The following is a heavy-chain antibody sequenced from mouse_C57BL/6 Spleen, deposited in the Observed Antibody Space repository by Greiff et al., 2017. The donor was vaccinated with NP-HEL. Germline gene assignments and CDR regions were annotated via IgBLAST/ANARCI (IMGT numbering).Heavy chain of an antibody. V-gene: IGHV5-6*01. CDR2: ISSGGGYT. CDR3: ARGGRGYCFAY. J-gene: IGHJ2*01. CDR1: GFTFSSYG. Sequence: EVKLVESGGDLVKPGGSLKLSCAASGFTFSSYGMSWVRQTPDKRLEWVATISSGGGYTYYTDSVKGRFIMTRDNAKYTLYLQMRSLKSEDTARYYCARGGRGYCFAYWGQGTTLTVSS.